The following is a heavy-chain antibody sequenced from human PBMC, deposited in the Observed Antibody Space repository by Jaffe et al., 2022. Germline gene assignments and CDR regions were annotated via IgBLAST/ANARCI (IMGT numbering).Heavy chain of an antibody. V-gene: IGHV3-23*01. Sequence: EVQLLGSGGGLVQPGGSLRLSCVASGFTFRSFAMSWVRQAPGKGLECVSFMTASGDFTYYADSVKGRFTISRDNSKDTLYLQMNSLRAEDTAIYYCAKDGPTRGDYYFDYWGQGTLVTVSS. J-gene: IGHJ4*02. CDR3: AKDGPTRGDYYFDY. CDR1: GFTFRSFA. D-gene: IGHD4-17*01. CDR2: MTASGDFT.